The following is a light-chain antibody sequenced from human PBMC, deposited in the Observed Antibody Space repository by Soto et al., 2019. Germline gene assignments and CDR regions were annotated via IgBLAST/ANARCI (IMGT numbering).Light chain of an antibody. V-gene: IGKV1-39*01. J-gene: IGKJ4*01. CDR3: QQSYDTVRT. CDR2: AAS. CDR1: QGISTF. Sequence: DIQMTQSPSSLSTSVGDRVTITCRASQGISTFLNWYQQKPGKAPRLLIYAASRLQSGVPARFSGSGAETDFTLTITSLQPEDFGIYYCQQSYDTVRTLGGATKVDIK.